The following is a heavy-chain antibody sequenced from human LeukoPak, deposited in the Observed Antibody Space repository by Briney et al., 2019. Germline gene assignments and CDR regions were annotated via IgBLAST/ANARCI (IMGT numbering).Heavy chain of an antibody. J-gene: IGHJ3*02. CDR3: ARSCHDSSGCHDAFDI. Sequence: GGSLRLSCAASGFTFSNYWINWVRQAPGKGLEWVAYIKQDGSEKYYVDSVKGRFTISRDNAKNSLYLQMNSLRAEDTAVYYCARSCHDSSGCHDAFDIWGQGTMVTVSS. CDR2: IKQDGSEK. D-gene: IGHD3-22*01. V-gene: IGHV3-7*01. CDR1: GFTFSNYW.